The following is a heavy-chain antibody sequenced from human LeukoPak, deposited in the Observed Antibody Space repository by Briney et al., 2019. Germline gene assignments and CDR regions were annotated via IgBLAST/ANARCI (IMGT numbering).Heavy chain of an antibody. CDR2: ISYDGSSK. D-gene: IGHD4-17*01. CDR1: GFTFSSYG. CDR3: AKDQDDGTTVTTFDY. J-gene: IGHJ4*02. Sequence: GGSLRLSCAASGFTFSSYGIHWVRQAPGKGLEWVAVISYDGSSKYYADSVKGRFTISRDNSKNTLYLQMNSLRAEDTAVYYCAKDQDDGTTVTTFDYWGQGTLDSVSS. V-gene: IGHV3-30*18.